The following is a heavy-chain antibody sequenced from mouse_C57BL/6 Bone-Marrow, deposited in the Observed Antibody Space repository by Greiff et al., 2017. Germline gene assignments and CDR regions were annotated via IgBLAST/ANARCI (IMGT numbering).Heavy chain of an antibody. Sequence: EVKLVESGGGLVQPGGSLKLSCAASGFTFSDYYMYWVRQTPEKRLEWVAYISNGGGSTYYPDTVKGRFTISRDNAKNTLYLQMSRLKSEDTAMYYCARHKNPNLRTWFAYWGQGTLVTVSA. CDR1: GFTFSDYY. V-gene: IGHV5-12*01. CDR3: ARHKNPNLRTWFAY. J-gene: IGHJ3*01. CDR2: ISNGGGST.